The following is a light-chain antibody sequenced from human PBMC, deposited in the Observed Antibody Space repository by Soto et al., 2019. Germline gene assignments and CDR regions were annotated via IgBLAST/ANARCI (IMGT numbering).Light chain of an antibody. CDR2: EAS. CDR3: RLYTSENTYV. CDR1: STDFVSYNR. J-gene: IGLJ1*01. Sequence: QALLTQPHPVCGSPGQSFPMACTGTSTDFVSYNRVSWYQQPPDTAPKLMIYEASNRPPGVPDRFSGSKSGNTASLTISGLQAADEADYYCRLYTSENTYVFGTGTKVTVL. V-gene: IGLV2-18*01.